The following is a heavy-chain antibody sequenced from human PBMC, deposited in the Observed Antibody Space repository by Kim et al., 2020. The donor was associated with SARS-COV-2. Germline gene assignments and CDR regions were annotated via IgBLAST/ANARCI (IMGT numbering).Heavy chain of an antibody. CDR2: IIPILGIA. Sequence: SVKVSCKASGGTFSSYAISWVRQAPGQGLEWMGRIIPILGIANYAQKFQGRVTITADKSTSTAYMELSSLRSEDTAVYYCAREAVGWGLPFVDDWGQGTLVTVSS. D-gene: IGHD1-26*01. CDR3: AREAVGWGLPFVDD. J-gene: IGHJ4*02. V-gene: IGHV1-69*04. CDR1: GGTFSSYA.